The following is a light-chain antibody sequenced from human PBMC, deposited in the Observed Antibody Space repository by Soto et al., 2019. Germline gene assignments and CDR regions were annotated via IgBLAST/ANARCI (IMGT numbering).Light chain of an antibody. CDR1: QSVSRK. V-gene: IGKV3-15*01. J-gene: IGKJ2*01. Sequence: EIVMTQSPATLSVSPGESATLSCRASQSVSRKLAWYQQKPGQAPRLLIYGASTRATGIPARFSGSGSGTEFTLTISSLQSEDFAVYYCQQYNNWPPVYTFGQGTKLEIK. CDR3: QQYNNWPPVYT. CDR2: GAS.